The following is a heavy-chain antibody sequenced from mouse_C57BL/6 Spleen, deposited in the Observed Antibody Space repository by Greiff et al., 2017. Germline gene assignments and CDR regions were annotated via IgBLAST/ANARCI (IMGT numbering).Heavy chain of an antibody. J-gene: IGHJ3*01. D-gene: IGHD2-4*01. CDR3: ARNYYYPFDY. Sequence: QVQLQQSGAELVKPGASVKISCTASGYAFSSYGMNWVQQRPGKGLEWIGTIYPGGGDTNYTGKLKGRATLTADNASSTAYMQLSSLTSEDSAVYYCARNYYYPFDYWGQGTSVTVSA. CDR2: IYPGGGDT. V-gene: IGHV1-80*01. CDR1: GYAFSSYG.